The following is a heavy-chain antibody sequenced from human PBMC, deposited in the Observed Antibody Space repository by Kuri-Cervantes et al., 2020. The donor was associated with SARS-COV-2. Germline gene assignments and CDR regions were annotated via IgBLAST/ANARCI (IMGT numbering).Heavy chain of an antibody. J-gene: IGHJ4*02. D-gene: IGHD6-19*01. CDR3: ARRGAVAGTVPFFDY. CDR1: GGSISSSSYY. CDR2: IYYSGST. Sequence: SETLSLTCTVSGGSISSSSYYWGWIRQPPGKGLEWIGSIYYSGSTNYNPSLKSRVTISVDTSKNQFSLKLSSVTAADTAVYYCARRGAVAGTVPFFDYWGQGTLVTVSS. V-gene: IGHV4-39*07.